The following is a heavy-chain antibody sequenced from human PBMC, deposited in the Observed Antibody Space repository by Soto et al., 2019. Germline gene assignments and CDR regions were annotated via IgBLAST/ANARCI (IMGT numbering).Heavy chain of an antibody. Sequence: PSETLSLTCTVSGGSISSGGYYWSWIRQHPGKGLEWIGYIYYSGSTYYNPSLKSRVTISVDTSKNQFSLKLSSVTAADTAVYYCARGAPRGIFGVVTNWFDPWGQGTLVTVSS. J-gene: IGHJ5*02. V-gene: IGHV4-31*03. CDR1: GGSISSGGYY. CDR3: ARGAPRGIFGVVTNWFDP. CDR2: IYYSGST. D-gene: IGHD3-3*01.